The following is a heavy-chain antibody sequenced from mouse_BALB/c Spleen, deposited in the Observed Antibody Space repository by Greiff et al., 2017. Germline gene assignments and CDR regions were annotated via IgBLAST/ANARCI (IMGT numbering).Heavy chain of an antibody. V-gene: IGHV1-5*01. J-gene: IGHJ3*01. CDR2: IYPGNSDT. Sequence: EVKLVESGTVLARPGASVKMSCKASGYSFTSYWMHWVKQRPGQGLEWIGAIYPGNSDTSYNQKFKGKAKLTAVTSASTAYMELSSLTNEDSAVYYCTRGATDVGFAYWGQGTLVTVSA. CDR1: GYSFTSYW. D-gene: IGHD3-1*01. CDR3: TRGATDVGFAY.